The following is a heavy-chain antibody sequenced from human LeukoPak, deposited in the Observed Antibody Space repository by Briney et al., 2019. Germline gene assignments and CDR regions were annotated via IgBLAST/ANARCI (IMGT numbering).Heavy chain of an antibody. J-gene: IGHJ4*02. V-gene: IGHV3-48*03. Sequence: GGSLRLSCAASGVTFSSYEMNWVRQAPGKGLEWVSVISSGGGTTYYSDSVKGRFIISRDNSKNTLYLQMNSLRADDTAVYYCAKAGIAVPATPEYCGQGTQVTVSS. CDR1: GVTFSSYE. CDR3: AKAGIAVPATPEY. D-gene: IGHD6-19*01. CDR2: ISSGGGTT.